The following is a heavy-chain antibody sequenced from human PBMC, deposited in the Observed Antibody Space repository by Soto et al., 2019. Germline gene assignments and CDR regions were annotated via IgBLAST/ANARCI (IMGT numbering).Heavy chain of an antibody. CDR1: AGSFSAYY. Sequence: PSETLSLTCAVSAGSFSAYYWTWIRQPPGKGLEWIGEISHSGSRQSGSTNYNPSLRSRLTISIDTSKNQFSLRLSSVTAADSAVYYCARGRYYYASGVYYNGWFDPWGQGTLVTVSS. CDR3: ARGRYYYASGVYYNGWFDP. CDR2: ISHSGSRQSGST. J-gene: IGHJ5*02. D-gene: IGHD3-10*01. V-gene: IGHV4-34*01.